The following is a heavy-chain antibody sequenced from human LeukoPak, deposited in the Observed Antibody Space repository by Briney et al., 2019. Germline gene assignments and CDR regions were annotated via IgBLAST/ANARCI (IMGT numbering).Heavy chain of an antibody. CDR1: GFTLNNAW. V-gene: IGHV3-15*01. Sequence: GGSLRLSCAPSGFTLNNAWMNWVRHAPGKGREWVGRIKSKTDGGTTDYAAPVKGRFTISRDDSKNTLYLQMNSLKTEDTAVYYCATPTTTSYAFDIWGQGTMVTVSS. CDR3: ATPTTTSYAFDI. CDR2: IKSKTDGGTT. D-gene: IGHD4-11*01. J-gene: IGHJ3*02.